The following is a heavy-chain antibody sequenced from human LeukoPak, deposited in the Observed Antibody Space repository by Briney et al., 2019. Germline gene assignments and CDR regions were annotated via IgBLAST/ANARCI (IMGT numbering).Heavy chain of an antibody. CDR3: AKGPQLGSGYHPDY. Sequence: PGGSLRLSCAASGFSFSSYALTWVRKALGQGLGWVSTITGSDDRTYYADSVKGRFTISRDYYKNTLHLQQNSLRAEDTAIYYCAKGPQLGSGYHPDYWGQGTLVTVSS. J-gene: IGHJ4*02. V-gene: IGHV3-23*01. CDR2: ITGSDDRT. CDR1: GFSFSSYA. D-gene: IGHD3-22*01.